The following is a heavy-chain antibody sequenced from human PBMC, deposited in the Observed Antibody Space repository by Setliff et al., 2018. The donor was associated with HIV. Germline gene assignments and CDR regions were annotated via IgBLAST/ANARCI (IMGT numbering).Heavy chain of an antibody. D-gene: IGHD3-16*01. Sequence: SETLSLTCVVSGDSIRNGGYSWTWIRQPAGKGLEWIGHIYTRGSTNYRPSLRSRVTISFDTSRNQVSLRLNSVTAADAAVYYCARAPSHYDVFTDSYVPYHLDHWGQGKLVTVSS. CDR3: ARAPSHYDVFTDSYVPYHLDH. J-gene: IGHJ4*02. V-gene: IGHV4-61*09. CDR2: IYTRGST. CDR1: GDSIRNGGYS.